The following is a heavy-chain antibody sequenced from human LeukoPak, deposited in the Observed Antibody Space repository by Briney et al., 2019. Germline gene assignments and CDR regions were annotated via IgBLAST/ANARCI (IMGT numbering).Heavy chain of an antibody. V-gene: IGHV1-18*01. CDR3: ARDWNAQTYYYDSSGYPPVDY. J-gene: IGHJ4*02. Sequence: GASVKVSCKASGYTFTSYGISWVRQAPGQGLEWMGWISAYNGNTNYAQKLQGRVTMTTDTSTSTAYMELRSLRSDDTAVYYCARDWNAQTYYYDSSGYPPVDYWGQGTLVTVSS. D-gene: IGHD3-22*01. CDR1: GYTFTSYG. CDR2: ISAYNGNT.